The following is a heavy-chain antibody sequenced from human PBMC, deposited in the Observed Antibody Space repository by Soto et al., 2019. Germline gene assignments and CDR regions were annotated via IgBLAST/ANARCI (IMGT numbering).Heavy chain of an antibody. CDR3: ARDLEFRDGNISHLDY. CDR2: IIPIIGTP. D-gene: IGHD3-10*01. CDR1: GGTFRNHV. J-gene: IGHJ4*02. V-gene: IGHV1-69*13. Sequence: SVKVSCKASGGTFRNHVFNWVRQAPGQGLEWMGGIIPIIGTPNYAQKFQGRVTITADASTNTVYLDVSSLRSQDTAVYYCARDLEFRDGNISHLDYWGQGTLVTVSS.